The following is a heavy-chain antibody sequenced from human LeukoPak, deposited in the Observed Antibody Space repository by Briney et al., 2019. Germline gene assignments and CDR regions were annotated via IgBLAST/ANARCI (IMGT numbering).Heavy chain of an antibody. D-gene: IGHD6-13*01. CDR1: GFTFSSSW. Sequence: GGSLRLSCAASGFTFSSSWMHWVRQAPGEGLVWVSRLNSDGSRTNYAESVKGRFIISRDNAKNTLYLQMNSLRIEDTAVYYCAKESSTWRQADTLFDYWGQGILVTVSS. CDR2: LNSDGSRT. J-gene: IGHJ4*02. CDR3: AKESSTWRQADTLFDY. V-gene: IGHV3-74*01.